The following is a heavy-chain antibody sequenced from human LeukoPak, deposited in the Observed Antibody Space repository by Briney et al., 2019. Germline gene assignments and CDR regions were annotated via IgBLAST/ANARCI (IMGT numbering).Heavy chain of an antibody. CDR3: ARGVRYYYGSGSYYNQDYYYYMDV. J-gene: IGHJ6*03. CDR2: INHSGST. CDR1: GGSFSGYY. D-gene: IGHD3-10*01. V-gene: IGHV4-34*01. Sequence: SETLSLTCAVYGGSFSGYYWSWIRQPPGKGLEWIGEINHSGSTNYNPSLKSRVTISVDTSKNQFSLKLSSVPAADTAVYYCARGVRYYYGSGSYYNQDYYYYMDVWGKGTTVTVSS.